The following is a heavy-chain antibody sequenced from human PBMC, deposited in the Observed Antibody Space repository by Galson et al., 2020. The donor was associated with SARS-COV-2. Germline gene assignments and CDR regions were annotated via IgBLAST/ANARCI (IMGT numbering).Heavy chain of an antibody. CDR1: GDSISSSSFY. CDR2: IYYSGST. J-gene: IGHJ4*02. V-gene: IGHV4-39*01. Sequence: SETLSLTCTVSGDSISSSSFYWGWIRQPPGKGLEWIGSIYYSGSTYYNLSLKSRVTISVDTSKNQFSLKLSSVTAADTAMYYCARQGPYCSSSSCSPYFDFWGQGTLVTVSS. D-gene: IGHD2-2*01. CDR3: ARQGPYCSSSSCSPYFDF.